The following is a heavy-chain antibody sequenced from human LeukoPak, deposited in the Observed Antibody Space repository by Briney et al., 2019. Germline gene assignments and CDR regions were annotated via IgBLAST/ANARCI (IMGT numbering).Heavy chain of an antibody. V-gene: IGHV3-23*01. J-gene: IGHJ4*02. D-gene: IGHD3-16*02. CDR3: ARDDVNYDYVWGSYHSY. CDR2: ISGSGGST. Sequence: GGSLRLSCAASGFTFSSYAMSWVRQAPGKGLEWVSAISGSGGSTYYADSVKGRFTISRDNSKNTLYLQMNSLRAEDTAVYYCARDDVNYDYVWGSYHSYWGQGTLVTVSS. CDR1: GFTFSSYA.